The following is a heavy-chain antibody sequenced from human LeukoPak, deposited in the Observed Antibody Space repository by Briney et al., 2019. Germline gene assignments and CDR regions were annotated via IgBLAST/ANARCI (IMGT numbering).Heavy chain of an antibody. Sequence: GASVEVSCKASGYTFTGYFMHWVRQAPGQGLEWMGWINPNSGGSNFAQKFQGRVTMTRDTSISTAYMELSRLRSDDTAVYYCAKGYYDTSGYYYVYFDYWGQGTLVTVSS. CDR2: INPNSGGS. V-gene: IGHV1-2*02. CDR1: GYTFTGYF. CDR3: AKGYYDTSGYYYVYFDY. D-gene: IGHD3-22*01. J-gene: IGHJ4*02.